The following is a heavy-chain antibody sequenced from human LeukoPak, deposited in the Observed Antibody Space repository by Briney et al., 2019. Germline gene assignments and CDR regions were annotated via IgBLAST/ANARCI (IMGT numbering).Heavy chain of an antibody. D-gene: IGHD2-2*01. V-gene: IGHV3-7*04. Sequence: GGSLRLSCAASGFTFSSYWMSWVRQAPGKGLEWVANIKQDGSEKYYVDSAKGRFTISRDNAKNSLYLQMNSLRAEDTAVYYCARGLYTSLDAFDIWRQGTMVTVSS. CDR3: ARGLYTSLDAFDI. J-gene: IGHJ3*02. CDR2: IKQDGSEK. CDR1: GFTFSSYW.